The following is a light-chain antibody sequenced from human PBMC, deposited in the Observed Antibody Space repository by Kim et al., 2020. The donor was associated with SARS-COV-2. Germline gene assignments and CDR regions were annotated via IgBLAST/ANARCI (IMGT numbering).Light chain of an antibody. CDR2: QDS. J-gene: IGLJ2*01. CDR1: KLGDKY. Sequence: SPGQPSSITCSGDKLGDKYACWYQQKPGQSPVLVIYQDSKRPSGIPERFSGSNSGNSATLTISGTQAMDEADYYCQAWDSSTVVFGGGTQLTVL. V-gene: IGLV3-1*01. CDR3: QAWDSSTVV.